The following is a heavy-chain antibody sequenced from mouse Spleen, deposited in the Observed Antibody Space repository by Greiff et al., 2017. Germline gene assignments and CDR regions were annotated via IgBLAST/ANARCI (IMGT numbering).Heavy chain of an antibody. D-gene: IGHD1-1*01. V-gene: IGHV1-19*01. CDR3: AREVITTVGAY. Sequence: EVQLQQSGPVLVKPGASVKLSCKASGYTFTDYYMNWVKQSHGKSLEWIGVINPYNGGTSYNQKFKGKATLTVDKSSSTAYMELNSLTSEDSAVYYCAREVITTVGAYWGQGTLVTVSA. CDR2: INPYNGGT. CDR1: GYTFTDYY. J-gene: IGHJ3*01.